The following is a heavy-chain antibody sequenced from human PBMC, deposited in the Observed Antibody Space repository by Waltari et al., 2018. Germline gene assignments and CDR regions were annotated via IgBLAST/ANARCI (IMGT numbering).Heavy chain of an antibody. Sequence: QVQLVQSGAEVKKPGSSVKVSCKASGGTFSSYAISWVRQAPGQGLEWMGGIIPIFGTANYAQKFQGRVTITADESTSTAYMELSSLRSEDTAVYYCTRHGVLEMAEPPYYYYMDVWGKGTTVTVSS. CDR3: TRHGVLEMAEPPYYYYMDV. V-gene: IGHV1-69*12. J-gene: IGHJ6*03. D-gene: IGHD2-8*01. CDR1: GGTFSSYA. CDR2: IIPIFGTA.